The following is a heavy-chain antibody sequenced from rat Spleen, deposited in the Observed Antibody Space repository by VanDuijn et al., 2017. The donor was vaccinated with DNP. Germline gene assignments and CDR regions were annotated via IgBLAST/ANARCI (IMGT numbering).Heavy chain of an antibody. D-gene: IGHD1-11*01. V-gene: IGHV5S11*01. CDR2: ISTGGVNT. CDR1: GFTFSNSY. J-gene: IGHJ2*01. Sequence: EVQLVESGGGVVQPGGSMKLSCAASGFTFSNSYIAWIRQAPTKGLEWVAAISTGGVNTYYRDSVKGRFTISRDNAKSTLYLQMDSLRSEETATYYCAKAGGYSPWYFDYWGQGVMVTVSS. CDR3: AKAGGYSPWYFDY.